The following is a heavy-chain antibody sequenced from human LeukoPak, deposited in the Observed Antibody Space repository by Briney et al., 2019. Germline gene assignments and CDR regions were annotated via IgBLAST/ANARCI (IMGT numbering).Heavy chain of an antibody. CDR1: GYTFTTYG. V-gene: IGHV1-18*01. Sequence: ASVKVSCKSSGYTFTTYGITWVRQAPGQGLEWMGWISTDNGDTNYAQKLQGRLTITTDTSTSTAYMELRSLRSDDTAVYYCAREGLGELTLDYWGQGTLVTVSS. CDR3: AREGLGELTLDY. D-gene: IGHD3-16*01. J-gene: IGHJ4*02. CDR2: ISTDNGDT.